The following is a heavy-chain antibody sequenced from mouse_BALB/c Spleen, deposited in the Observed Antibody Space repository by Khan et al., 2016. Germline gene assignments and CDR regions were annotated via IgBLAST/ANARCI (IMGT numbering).Heavy chain of an antibody. Sequence: QIQLVQSGPELKKPGKTVKISCKASGYTFTNYGMNWVKQAPGKGLKWMGWINTYSGESTYADDFKGRFACSLETSAKTAYLQINNLKNEDTATYFCARYRYYYGSSRYFDVWGAGTTVTVSS. CDR2: INTYSGES. CDR1: GYTFTNYG. V-gene: IGHV9-3-1*01. J-gene: IGHJ1*01. D-gene: IGHD1-1*01. CDR3: ARYRYYYGSSRYFDV.